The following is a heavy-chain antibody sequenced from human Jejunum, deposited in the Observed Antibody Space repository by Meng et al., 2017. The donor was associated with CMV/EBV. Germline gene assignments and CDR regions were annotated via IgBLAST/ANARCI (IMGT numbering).Heavy chain of an antibody. CDR3: AKDLAGYADYSYNFGMDV. V-gene: IGHV3-30*02. D-gene: IGHD4-17*01. CDR1: FSSYG. CDR2: IRYDGSNK. J-gene: IGHJ6*02. Sequence: FSSYGMHWVRQAPGKGLEWVAFIRYDGSNKYYADSVKGRFTISRDNSKNTLYLQMNSLRAEDTAVYYCAKDLAGYADYSYNFGMDVWGQGTTVTVSS.